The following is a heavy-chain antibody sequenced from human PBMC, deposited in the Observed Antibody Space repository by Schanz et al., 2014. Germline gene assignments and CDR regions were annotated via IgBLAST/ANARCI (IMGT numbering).Heavy chain of an antibody. CDR2: INPSGGST. CDR1: GYTFTSYD. CDR3: ARDGVDAAAGGNY. J-gene: IGHJ4*02. V-gene: IGHV1-46*03. Sequence: QVQLIQSGAEVKKPGASVKVSCTASGYTFTSYDINWVRQAPGQGLEWMGMINPSGGSTTYAQKFQGRLTMTRDTSTSTVYMELSSLRSEDTAVYYCARDGVDAAAGGNYWGQGTLVNVSS. D-gene: IGHD6-13*01.